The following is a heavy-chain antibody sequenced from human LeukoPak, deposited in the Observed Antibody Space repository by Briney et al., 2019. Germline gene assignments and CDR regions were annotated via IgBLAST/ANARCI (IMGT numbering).Heavy chain of an antibody. V-gene: IGHV4-31*03. CDR2: IYYSGST. J-gene: IGHJ4*02. Sequence: SQTLSLTCTVSGGSISSGDYYWSWIRQHPGKGLEWIGYIYYSGSTYYNPSIKSRVTISVDTSNNQCSLKLSSVTAADTAVYYCARDNRGYSYGYYDYWGQGTLVTVSS. CDR3: ARDNRGYSYGYYDY. CDR1: GGSISSGDYY. D-gene: IGHD5-18*01.